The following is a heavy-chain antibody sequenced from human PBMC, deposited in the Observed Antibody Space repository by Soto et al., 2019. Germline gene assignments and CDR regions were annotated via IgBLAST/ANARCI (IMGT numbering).Heavy chain of an antibody. J-gene: IGHJ6*02. V-gene: IGHV3-15*01. CDR2: IKSKTDGGTT. CDR1: RFILSNAW. CDR3: VWEGSSSDPDFQYYGMDV. Sequence: GGSLRLSCVASRFILSNAWMSWVRQAPGKGLEWVGQIKSKTDGGTTEYAPPVKGRFIISRDDSKNMVYLQMNSLKIEDSAVYYCVWEGSSSDPDFQYYGMDVWGQGTTVTVSS. D-gene: IGHD6-6*01.